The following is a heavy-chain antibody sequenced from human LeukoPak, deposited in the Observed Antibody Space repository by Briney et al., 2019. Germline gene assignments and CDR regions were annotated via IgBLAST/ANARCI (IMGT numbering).Heavy chain of an antibody. D-gene: IGHD5-18*01. CDR2: IYPGDSDS. CDR3: ARRGYSYGPFDY. J-gene: IGHJ4*02. CDR1: GYSFTSYW. Sequence: GESLKISCKGSGYSFTSYWIAWVRQMPGKGLEWMGIIYPGDSDSKYSPSFQGQVTFSADKSISTAYLQWSSLKASDTAMYYCARRGYSYGPFDYWGQGTLVTVSS. V-gene: IGHV5-51*01.